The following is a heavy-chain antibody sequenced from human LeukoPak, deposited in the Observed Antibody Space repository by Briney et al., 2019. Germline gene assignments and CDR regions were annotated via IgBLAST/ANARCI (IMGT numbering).Heavy chain of an antibody. CDR3: GRRAYYDSSGYSPASGYFDL. CDR1: GGSIFSYY. Sequence: SETLSLTCTVSGGSIFSYYWNWIRQPPGRGLEGIGDIYCNGTTSYNPSLMSRGTISISTSKNQFSLRLRSVTAADSAIDYCGRRAYYDSSGYSPASGYFDLWGGGNLVSVSS. D-gene: IGHD3-22*01. CDR2: IYCNGTT. V-gene: IGHV4-59*12. J-gene: IGHJ2*01.